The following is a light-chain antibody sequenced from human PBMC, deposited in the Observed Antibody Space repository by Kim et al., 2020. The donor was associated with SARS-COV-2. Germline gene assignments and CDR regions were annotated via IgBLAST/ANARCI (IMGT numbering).Light chain of an antibody. CDR3: QQYNNWPVE. CDR1: QSVSSN. J-gene: IGKJ1*01. Sequence: EIVMTQSPATLSVSPGERATLSCRASQSVSSNLARYQQKPGQAPRLLIYGASTRATGIPARFSGSGSGTEFTLTISSLQSEDFAVYYCQQYNNWPVEFGQGTKVDIK. CDR2: GAS. V-gene: IGKV3-15*01.